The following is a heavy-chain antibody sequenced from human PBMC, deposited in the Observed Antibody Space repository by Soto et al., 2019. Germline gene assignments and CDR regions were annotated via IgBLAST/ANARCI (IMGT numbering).Heavy chain of an antibody. CDR3: ASAPYDYVWGSYRSDGMDV. D-gene: IGHD3-16*02. Sequence: QVQLQESGPGLVKPSGTLSLTCAVSGGSISSSNWWSWVRQPPGKGLEWIGEIYHSGSTNYNPSLKSRRTRSVDTSKNQFSLKLSSVTAADTAVYYCASAPYDYVWGSYRSDGMDVWGQGTTVTVSS. CDR2: IYHSGST. V-gene: IGHV4-4*02. CDR1: GGSISSSNW. J-gene: IGHJ6*02.